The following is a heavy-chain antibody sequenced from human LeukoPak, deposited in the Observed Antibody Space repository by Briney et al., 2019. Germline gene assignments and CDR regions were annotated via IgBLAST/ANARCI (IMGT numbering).Heavy chain of an antibody. V-gene: IGHV3-21*01. Sequence: GGSLRLSCAVSGFTFSSYSMSWVRQAPGKGLEWVSSISSSGTYKYYADSVKGRFTISRDNAKNSLYLQMNSLRAEDTAVYYCAREISRFGIWGQGTLVTVSS. D-gene: IGHD3-16*01. CDR3: AREISRFGI. CDR1: GFTFSSYS. J-gene: IGHJ4*02. CDR2: ISSSGTYK.